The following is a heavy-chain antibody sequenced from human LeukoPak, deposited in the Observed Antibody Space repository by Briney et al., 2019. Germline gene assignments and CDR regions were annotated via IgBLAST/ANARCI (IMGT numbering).Heavy chain of an antibody. CDR3: ARDPARFLEWLLDY. J-gene: IGHJ4*02. D-gene: IGHD3-3*01. CDR2: IIPILGIA. Sequence: SVKVSCKASGGTFSSYAISWVRQAPGQGLEWMGRIIPILGIANYAQKFQGRVTITADKSTSTAYMELSSLRSEDTAVYCCARDPARFLEWLLDYWGQGTLVTVSS. V-gene: IGHV1-69*04. CDR1: GGTFSSYA.